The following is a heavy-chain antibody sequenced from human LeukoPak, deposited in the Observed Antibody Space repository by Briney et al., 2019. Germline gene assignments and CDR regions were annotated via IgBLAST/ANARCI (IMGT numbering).Heavy chain of an antibody. CDR2: INHSGST. CDR1: GGSFSGYY. CDR3: ARGPGSPKQPVRPYFDY. V-gene: IGHV4-34*01. J-gene: IGHJ4*02. Sequence: SETLFLTCAVYGGSFSGYYWSWIRQPPGKGLEWIGEINHSGSTNYNPSLKSRVTISVDTSKNQFSLKLSSVTAADTAVYYCARGPGSPKQPVRPYFDYWGQGTLVTVSS. D-gene: IGHD6-13*01.